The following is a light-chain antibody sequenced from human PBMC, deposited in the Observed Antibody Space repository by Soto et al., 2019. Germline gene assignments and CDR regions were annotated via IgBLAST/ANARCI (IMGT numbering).Light chain of an antibody. CDR2: AAS. CDR1: QSISSY. V-gene: IGKV1-9*01. Sequence: DIQMTQSPSSLSASVGDRFTVTCLASQSISSYLNWYQQKPGKAPKLLIYAASTLQSGVPSRFSGSGSGTEFTLTISSLQPEDFATYYCQQLNSYPRTFGQGTKVDI. CDR3: QQLNSYPRT. J-gene: IGKJ1*01.